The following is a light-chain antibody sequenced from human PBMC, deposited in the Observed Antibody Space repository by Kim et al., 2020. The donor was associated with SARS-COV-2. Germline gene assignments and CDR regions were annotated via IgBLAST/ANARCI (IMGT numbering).Light chain of an antibody. CDR1: HIGSKG. J-gene: IGLJ2*01. V-gene: IGLV3-21*04. CDR2: YDS. Sequence: PGKTARVSCGGNHIGSKGVHSYQQKSGHAPVLVIYYDSDRPSGIPERFSGSNSGSTATLTISRVEAGDEADYYCQVWDSSSDHRVVFGGGTQLTVL. CDR3: QVWDSSSDHRVV.